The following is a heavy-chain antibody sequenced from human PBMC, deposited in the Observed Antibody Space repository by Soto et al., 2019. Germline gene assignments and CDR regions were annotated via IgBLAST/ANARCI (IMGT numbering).Heavy chain of an antibody. D-gene: IGHD2-2*01. CDR1: GFSLSTSGMC. Sequence: SGPTLVNPTQTLTLTCTFSGFSLSTSGMCVSWIRQPPGKALEWLARIDWDDDKYYSTSLKTRLTISKDTSKNQVVLTMTNMDPVDTATYYCAHSQISLVPAAIRFAPWGQGTLVTVSS. CDR2: IDWDDDK. CDR3: AHSQISLVPAAIRFAP. V-gene: IGHV2-70*12. J-gene: IGHJ5*02.